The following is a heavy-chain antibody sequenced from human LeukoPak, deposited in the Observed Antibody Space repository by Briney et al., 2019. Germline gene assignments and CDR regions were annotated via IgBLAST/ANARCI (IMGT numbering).Heavy chain of an antibody. CDR1: GFTFRRPA. D-gene: IGHD1-26*01. Sequence: GGSLRLSCAASGFTFRRPAMTWVRQVPGKGLEWVSTISGRGGDTDYADSVKGRFIISRDSSENTLYLQMHSLGVEDTGVYYCAKGLWASTVGATGIFFDYWGQGIQVTVSS. J-gene: IGHJ4*02. V-gene: IGHV3-23*01. CDR3: AKGLWASTVGATGIFFDY. CDR2: ISGRGGDT.